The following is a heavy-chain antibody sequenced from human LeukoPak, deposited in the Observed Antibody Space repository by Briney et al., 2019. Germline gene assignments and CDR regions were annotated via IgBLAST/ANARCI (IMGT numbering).Heavy chain of an antibody. CDR2: ISSSSSYI. CDR3: AREGGQGRFLEGSFDY. CDR1: GSTFSSYS. Sequence: GGSLRLSCAASGSTFSSYSMNWVRQAPGKGLEWVSSISSSSSYIYYADSVKGRFTISRDNAKNSLYLQMNSLRAEDTAVYYCAREGGQGRFLEGSFDYWGQGTLVTVSS. V-gene: IGHV3-21*01. D-gene: IGHD3-3*01. J-gene: IGHJ4*02.